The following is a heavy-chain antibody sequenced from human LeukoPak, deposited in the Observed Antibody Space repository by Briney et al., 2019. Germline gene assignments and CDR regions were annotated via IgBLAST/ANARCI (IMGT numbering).Heavy chain of an antibody. CDR3: AREGGLGYMDV. J-gene: IGHJ6*03. Sequence: AGGSLRLSCAASGFTVSSNYMSWVRQAPGKGLEWVANIKQDGSEKYYVDSVKGRFTISRDNAKNSLYLQMNSLRAEDTAVYYCAREGGLGYMDVWGKGTTVTVSS. D-gene: IGHD3/OR15-3a*01. CDR2: IKQDGSEK. V-gene: IGHV3-7*01. CDR1: GFTVSSNY.